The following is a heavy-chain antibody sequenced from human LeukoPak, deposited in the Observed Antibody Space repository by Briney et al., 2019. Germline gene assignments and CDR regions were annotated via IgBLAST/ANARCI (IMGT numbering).Heavy chain of an antibody. J-gene: IGHJ4*02. CDR1: GYSFTSYW. D-gene: IGHD1-26*01. V-gene: IGHV5-51*01. Sequence: GESLKISWKGSGYSFTSYWIGLGRQMPGKGLGWGGIIYPGDSDIRYSPPSHGQVTISADKSTSTAYLQWSSLKAADTAMYYCGRGGGSGSYYYWGQGTLVTVSS. CDR2: IYPGDSDI. CDR3: GRGGGSGSYYY.